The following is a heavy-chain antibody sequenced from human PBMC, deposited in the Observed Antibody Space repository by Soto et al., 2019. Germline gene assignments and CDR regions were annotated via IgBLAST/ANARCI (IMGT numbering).Heavy chain of an antibody. CDR2: IKSKTDGGTT. D-gene: IGHD6-13*01. V-gene: IGHV3-15*07. Sequence: SVSNAWMNWVRQAPGKGLEWVGRIKSKTDGGTTDYAAPVKGRFTISRDDSKNTLYLQMNSLKTEDTAVYYWTPEMGSWYFDYWGQGTLVTVSS. CDR3: TPEMGSWYFDY. CDR1: SVSNAW. J-gene: IGHJ4*02.